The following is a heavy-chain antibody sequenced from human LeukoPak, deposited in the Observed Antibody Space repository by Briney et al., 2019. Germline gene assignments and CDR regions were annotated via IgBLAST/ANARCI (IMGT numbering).Heavy chain of an antibody. Sequence: GGSLRLSCAASEFSVGSNYMTWVRQAPGKGLEWVSLIYSGGSTYYADSVKGRFTISRDNSKNTLYLQMNSLRAEDTAVYYCAKDSGVGMATTFSILDIWGQGTMVTVSS. CDR2: IYSGGST. CDR1: EFSVGSNY. CDR3: AKDSGVGMATTFSILDI. D-gene: IGHD5-24*01. J-gene: IGHJ3*02. V-gene: IGHV3-66*01.